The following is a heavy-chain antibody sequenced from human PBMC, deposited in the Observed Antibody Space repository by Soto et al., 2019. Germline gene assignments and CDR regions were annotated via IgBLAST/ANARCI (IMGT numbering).Heavy chain of an antibody. D-gene: IGHD6-13*01. CDR3: AREPAAGTFDY. J-gene: IGHJ4*02. CDR1: GGSFSGYY. V-gene: IGHV4-34*01. CDR2: INHSGST. Sequence: SETLSLTCAVYGGSFSGYYWSWIRQPPGKGLEWIGEINHSGSTNYNPSLKSRVTISVDTSKNQFSLKLSSVTAADTAVYYCAREPAAGTFDYWGQGTLVTVS.